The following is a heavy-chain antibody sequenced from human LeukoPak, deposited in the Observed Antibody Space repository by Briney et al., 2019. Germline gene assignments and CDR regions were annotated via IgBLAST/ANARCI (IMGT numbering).Heavy chain of an antibody. D-gene: IGHD6-13*01. CDR1: GYTFTSYY. CDR3: ARPGIAASHFDY. V-gene: IGHV1-46*01. CDR2: INPSGGST. Sequence: ASVKVSCKASGYTFTSYYMHWVRQAPGRGLEWMGIINPSGGSTSYAQKLQGRVTMTRDTSTSTVYMELSSLRSEDTAVYYCARPGIAASHFDYWGQGTLVTVSS. J-gene: IGHJ4*02.